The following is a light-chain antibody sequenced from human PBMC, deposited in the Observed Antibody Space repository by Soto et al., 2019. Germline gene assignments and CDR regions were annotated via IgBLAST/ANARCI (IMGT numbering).Light chain of an antibody. CDR2: AAS. Sequence: DIQMTQSPSSLSASVGDRVTITCRASQSISSYLNWYQQKPGQAHKLLIYAASSLQSGVPSRFSGSGSGTDFTLTISSLQPEDFATYYCQQSYSTLYTCGQGTKLEIK. J-gene: IGKJ2*01. V-gene: IGKV1-39*01. CDR1: QSISSY. CDR3: QQSYSTLYT.